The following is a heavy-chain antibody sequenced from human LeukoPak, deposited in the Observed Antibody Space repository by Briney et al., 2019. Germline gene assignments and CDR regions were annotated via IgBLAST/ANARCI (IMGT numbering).Heavy chain of an antibody. CDR1: GFTFSSYS. CDR3: ARVPAYYYGSGSHGLFDY. Sequence: GGSLRLSCAASGFTFSSYSMNWVRQAPGKGLEWVSSISSSSSYIYYADSVKGRFTISRDNAKNSLYLQMNSLRAEDTAVYYCARVPAYYYGSGSHGLFDYWGQGTLVTVSS. CDR2: ISSSSSYI. J-gene: IGHJ4*02. D-gene: IGHD3-10*01. V-gene: IGHV3-21*01.